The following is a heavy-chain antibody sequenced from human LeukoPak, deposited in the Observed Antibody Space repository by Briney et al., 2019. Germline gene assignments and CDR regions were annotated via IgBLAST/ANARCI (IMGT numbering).Heavy chain of an antibody. D-gene: IGHD3-10*01. J-gene: IGHJ4*02. CDR1: GVSVTRTTYY. CDR2: IYYSGST. Sequence: LETLSLTCTVSGVSVTRTTYYWTWIRQPPGKGLEWIGYIYYSGSTNYNPSLKSRVTMSVDTSKNQFSLRLTSLTPADTAVYYCARHYYGSGSRPGTFDSWGQGTLVTVSS. V-gene: IGHV4-61*01. CDR3: ARHYYGSGSRPGTFDS.